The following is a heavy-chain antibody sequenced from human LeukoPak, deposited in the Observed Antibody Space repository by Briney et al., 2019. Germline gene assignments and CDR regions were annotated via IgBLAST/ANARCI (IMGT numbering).Heavy chain of an antibody. V-gene: IGHV4-61*01. CDR2: IYYSGST. CDR3: ARDFGITMVRGVTYNWFDP. Sequence: PSETLSLTCTVSGGSISSSSYYWGWLRQPPGKGLEWIGYIYYSGSTNYNPSLKSRVTISVDTSKNQFSLKLSSVTAADTAVYYCARDFGITMVRGVTYNWFDPWGQGTLVTVSS. J-gene: IGHJ5*02. D-gene: IGHD3-10*01. CDR1: GGSISSSSYY.